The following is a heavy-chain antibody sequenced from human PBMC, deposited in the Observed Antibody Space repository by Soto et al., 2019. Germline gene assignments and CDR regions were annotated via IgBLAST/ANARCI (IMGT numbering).Heavy chain of an antibody. D-gene: IGHD5-18*01. J-gene: IGHJ4*02. CDR2: ISAYNGNT. Sequence: QVQLVQSGPEVRKPGASVKVSCKASGYTFTSYGITWVRQAPGQGLEWMGWISAYNGNTNYAQKLQDRVTMTTDTSTSTAHMELRSLRSDDTAVYYCARDRRYSYGYSPAYWGQGTLVTVSS. CDR1: GYTFTSYG. V-gene: IGHV1-18*01. CDR3: ARDRRYSYGYSPAY.